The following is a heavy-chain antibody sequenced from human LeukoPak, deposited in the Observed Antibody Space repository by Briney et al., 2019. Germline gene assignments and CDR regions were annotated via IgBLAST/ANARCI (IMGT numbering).Heavy chain of an antibody. V-gene: IGHV1-69*05. CDR2: IIPIFGTA. CDR3: ARDRRDGYNGGYYFDY. J-gene: IGHJ4*02. CDR1: GGTFSSYA. Sequence: GSSVKVSCKASGGTFSSYAISWVRQAPGQGLERMGGIIPIFGTANYAQKFQGRVTITTDESTSTAYMELSSLRSEDTAVYYCARDRRDGYNGGYYFDYWGQGTLVTVSS. D-gene: IGHD5-24*01.